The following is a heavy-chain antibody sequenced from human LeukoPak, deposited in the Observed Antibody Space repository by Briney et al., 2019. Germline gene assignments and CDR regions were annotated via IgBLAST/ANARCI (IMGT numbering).Heavy chain of an antibody. J-gene: IGHJ5*02. CDR2: IYYSGST. CDR3: ARARDGHINNWFDP. Sequence: SETLSLTCTVSGGSINSYYWSWIRQPPGKGLVWIGYIYYSGSTEYNPSLKSRVTISVDTSKNQFSLKMSSVTAADTAVYYCARARDGHINNWFDPWGQGTLVTVSS. D-gene: IGHD5-24*01. CDR1: GGSINSYY. V-gene: IGHV4-59*01.